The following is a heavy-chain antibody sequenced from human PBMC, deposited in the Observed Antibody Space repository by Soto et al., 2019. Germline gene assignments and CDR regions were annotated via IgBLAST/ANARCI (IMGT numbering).Heavy chain of an antibody. V-gene: IGHV1-69*01. J-gene: IGHJ6*02. CDR2: IIPIFGTA. CDR3: GVWRALNPYYYYGMDV. D-gene: IGHD3-3*01. Sequence: QVQLVQSGAEVKKPGSSVKVSCKASGGTFSSYAISWVRQAPGQGLEWMGGIIPIFGTANYAQKFQGRVTITADESTSTAYMELSSLRSEDTAVYYCGVWRALNPYYYYGMDVWGQGTTVTVSS. CDR1: GGTFSSYA.